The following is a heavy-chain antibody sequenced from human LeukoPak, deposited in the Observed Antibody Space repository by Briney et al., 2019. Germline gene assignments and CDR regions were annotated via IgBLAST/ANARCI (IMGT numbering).Heavy chain of an antibody. D-gene: IGHD3-3*01. CDR2: IYTSGST. V-gene: IGHV4-61*02. CDR1: GGSISTGSYY. CDR3: ARDRVTIFGVVPYDY. Sequence: SQTLSLTCTVSGGSISTGSYYWSWIRQPAGKGLEWIGRIYTSGSTNYNPSLKGRVIISVDTSKNQFSLKLSSVTAADTAVYYCARDRVTIFGVVPYDYWGQGTLVTVSS. J-gene: IGHJ4*02.